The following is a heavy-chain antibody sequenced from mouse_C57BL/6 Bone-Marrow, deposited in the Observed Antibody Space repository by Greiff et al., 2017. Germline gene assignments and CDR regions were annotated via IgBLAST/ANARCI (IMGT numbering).Heavy chain of an antibody. CDR1: GYTFTSYG. CDR3: AATVVGDFDV. Sequence: VQLQQSGAELARPGASVKLSCKASGYTFTSYGISWVKQRTGQGLEWIGEIYPRSGNTYYNEKVKGKATLTADKSSSTAYMELRSLTSEDSAVYFCAATVVGDFDVWGTGTTVTVSS. CDR2: IYPRSGNT. D-gene: IGHD1-1*01. V-gene: IGHV1-81*01. J-gene: IGHJ1*03.